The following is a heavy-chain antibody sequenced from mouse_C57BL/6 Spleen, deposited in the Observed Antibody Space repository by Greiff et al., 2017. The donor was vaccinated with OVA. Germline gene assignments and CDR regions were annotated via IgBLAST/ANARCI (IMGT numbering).Heavy chain of an antibody. CDR3: AREADYGSSYAMDY. CDR1: GYAFTNYL. V-gene: IGHV1-54*01. Sequence: QVQLQQSGAELVRPGTSVKVSCKASGYAFTNYLIEWVKQRPGQGLEWIGVINPGSGGTNYNEKFKGKATLTADKSSSTAYMHLSSLTSEDSAVYFCAREADYGSSYAMDYWGQGTSVTVSS. CDR2: INPGSGGT. J-gene: IGHJ4*01. D-gene: IGHD1-1*01.